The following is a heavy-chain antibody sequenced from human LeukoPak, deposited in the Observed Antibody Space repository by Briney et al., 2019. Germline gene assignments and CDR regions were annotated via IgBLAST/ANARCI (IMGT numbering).Heavy chain of an antibody. V-gene: IGHV4-59*01. CDR1: DGSISSYY. Sequence: SETLSLTCTVSDGSISSYYWSWIRQPPGKGLEWIGYIYYSGSTNYNPSLKSRVTISVDTSKNQFSLKLSSVTAADTAVYYCARGSLEYCTNGVCYTGIDYWGQGTLVTVSS. CDR2: IYYSGST. CDR3: ARGSLEYCTNGVCYTGIDY. J-gene: IGHJ4*02. D-gene: IGHD2-8*01.